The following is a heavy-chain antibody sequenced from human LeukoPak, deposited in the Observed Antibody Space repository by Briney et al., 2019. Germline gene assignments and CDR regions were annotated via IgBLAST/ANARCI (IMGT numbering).Heavy chain of an antibody. CDR2: ISAYNGNT. J-gene: IGHJ3*02. V-gene: IGHV1-18*01. Sequence: GASVKVSCKASGYTFTSYGISWVRQAPGQGLEWMGWISAYNGNTNYAQKLQGRVTITADTSTDTAYMELSSLRSEDTAVYYCATDLLRDAFDIWGQGTMVTVSS. CDR3: ATDLLRDAFDI. CDR1: GYTFTSYG. D-gene: IGHD2-15*01.